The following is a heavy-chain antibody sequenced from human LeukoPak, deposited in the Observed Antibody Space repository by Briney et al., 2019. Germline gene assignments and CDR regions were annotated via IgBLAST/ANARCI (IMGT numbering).Heavy chain of an antibody. Sequence: GGSLKISCEASGFTFSSYAMSWIRQAPGKGLEWVSAISSGGGNTDYADSVKGRFTISRDNSKNSLYLQMNSLRAEDTAVYYCARVRSERILLWGYMDVWGKGTTVTISS. V-gene: IGHV3-23*01. D-gene: IGHD1-1*01. J-gene: IGHJ6*03. CDR1: GFTFSSYA. CDR3: ARVRSERILLWGYMDV. CDR2: ISSGGGNT.